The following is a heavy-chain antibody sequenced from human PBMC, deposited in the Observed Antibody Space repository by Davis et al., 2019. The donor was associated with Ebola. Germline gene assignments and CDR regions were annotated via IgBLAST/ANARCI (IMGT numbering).Heavy chain of an antibody. D-gene: IGHD3-10*01. CDR2: IYHSGST. Sequence: SETLSLTCAVSGGSISSGGYSWSWIRQPPGKGLEWIGYIYHSGSTNYNPSLKSRVTISVDKSKNQFSLKLSSVTAADTAVYYCARAQTYYYGSGSYYISPTFDYWGQGTLVTVSS. CDR1: GGSISSGGYS. V-gene: IGHV4-30-2*01. CDR3: ARAQTYYYGSGSYYISPTFDY. J-gene: IGHJ4*02.